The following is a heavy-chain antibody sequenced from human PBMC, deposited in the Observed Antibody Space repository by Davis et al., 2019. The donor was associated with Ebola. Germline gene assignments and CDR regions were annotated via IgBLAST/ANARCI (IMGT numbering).Heavy chain of an antibody. D-gene: IGHD2-15*01. V-gene: IGHV3-48*02. J-gene: IGHJ4*02. CDR1: GFTFSNYN. CDR3: VSAGWDH. Sequence: GESLKISCAVSGFTFSNYNINWVRQTPGKGLEWVSHISDDSSSTYYADSVKGRFTISRDNAKNSLYLQLNTLRDEDTAVYFCVSAGWDHWGQGTLVTVSS. CDR2: ISDDSSST.